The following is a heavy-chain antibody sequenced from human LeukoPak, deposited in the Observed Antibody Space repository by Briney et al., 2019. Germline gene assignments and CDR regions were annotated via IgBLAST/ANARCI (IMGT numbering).Heavy chain of an antibody. Sequence: PGGSLRLSRAASGFDFSSYWMTWVRQAPEKGLEWVASINQDGSDNRYVDSVKGRFTISRDNAKNSLYLQMDTLRAEDTALYYCARGRGSFESWGQGSLVTVSS. D-gene: IGHD3-10*01. CDR2: INQDGSDN. CDR1: GFDFSSYW. CDR3: ARGRGSFES. V-gene: IGHV3-7*01. J-gene: IGHJ4*02.